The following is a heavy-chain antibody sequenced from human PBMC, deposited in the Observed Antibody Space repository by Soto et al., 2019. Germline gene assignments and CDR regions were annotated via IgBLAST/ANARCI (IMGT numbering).Heavy chain of an antibody. CDR3: ARVGNPLDY. V-gene: IGHV3-48*03. Sequence: PGGSLRLSCAASGFTFSSYEMNWVRQAPGKGLEWVSYISSSGDTIYYADSVKGRFTISRDDAKNSLYLQMNSLRAEDTAVYYCARVGNPLDYWGQGALVTVSS. CDR2: ISSSGDTI. D-gene: IGHD1-1*01. CDR1: GFTFSSYE. J-gene: IGHJ4*02.